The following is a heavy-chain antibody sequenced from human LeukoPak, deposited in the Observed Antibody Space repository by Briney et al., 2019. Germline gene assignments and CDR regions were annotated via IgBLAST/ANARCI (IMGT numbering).Heavy chain of an antibody. V-gene: IGHV4-30-2*01. CDR2: IYHSGST. CDR3: ARGIAAARNGFDI. CDR1: GGSISSGGYY. D-gene: IGHD6-13*01. Sequence: PSQTLSLTCTVSGGSISSGGYYWSWIRQPPGKGLEWIGYIYHSGSTYYNPSLKSRVTISVDRSKNQFSLKLSSVTAADTAVYYCARGIAAARNGFDIWGQGTMVTVSS. J-gene: IGHJ3*02.